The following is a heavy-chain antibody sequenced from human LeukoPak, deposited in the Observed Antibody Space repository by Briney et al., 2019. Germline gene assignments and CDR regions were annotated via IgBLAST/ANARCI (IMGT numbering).Heavy chain of an antibody. D-gene: IGHD3-10*02. V-gene: IGHV3-23*01. CDR3: ARDVHYYVGLDV. CDR1: GFTFSSYA. J-gene: IGHJ6*02. CDR2: ITGSGDTT. Sequence: PGGSLRLSCAASGFTFSSYAMSWVRQAPGKGLEWVSGITGSGDTTYYADSMKGRFTISRDNSKNKLYLQMNSLRAEDTAVYYCARDVHYYVGLDVWGQGTTVTVSS.